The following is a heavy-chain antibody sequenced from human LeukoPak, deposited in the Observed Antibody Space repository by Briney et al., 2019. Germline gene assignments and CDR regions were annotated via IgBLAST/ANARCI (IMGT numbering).Heavy chain of an antibody. CDR1: GFSFGTFG. J-gene: IGHJ4*02. D-gene: IGHD2-2*01. Sequence: GGSLRLSCVASGFSFGTFGMHWVRQTPGKGLEWVTFIGYGGDNKYYADSVKGRFTISRDNSKNTLFLQMGSLRADDMAVYYCARWGSTSCYDYWGQGTLVTVSS. CDR3: ARWGSTSCYDY. V-gene: IGHV3-30*19. CDR2: IGYGGDNK.